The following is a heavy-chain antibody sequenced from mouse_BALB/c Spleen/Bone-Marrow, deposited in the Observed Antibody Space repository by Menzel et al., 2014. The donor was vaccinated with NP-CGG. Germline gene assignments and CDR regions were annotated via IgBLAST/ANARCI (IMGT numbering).Heavy chain of an antibody. CDR3: ARYSYGSRGYYFDY. Sequence: EVQLQQSGAELVKPGASVKLSCTASGFNIKDTYMHWVKQRSEQGLEWIGRIDPANGNTKYDPKFQGKATITADTSSNTAYLQLSSLTSEDTAVYYCARYSYGSRGYYFDYWGQGTTLTVSS. CDR1: GFNIKDTY. D-gene: IGHD1-1*01. J-gene: IGHJ2*01. V-gene: IGHV14-3*02. CDR2: IDPANGNT.